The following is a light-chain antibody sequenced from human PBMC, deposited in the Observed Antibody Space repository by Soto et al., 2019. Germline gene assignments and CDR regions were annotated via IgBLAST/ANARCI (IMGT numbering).Light chain of an antibody. CDR3: QQYNTDSHT. Sequence: DIQMTQSPSTLSASVGDRVTITCRASQSISNWLAWYQQKPGKAPKLLIYRASALERGVPSRFTGSGSGTEFTLTISSLQPDDFAIYFCQQYNTDSHTFGRGTRLEIK. CDR2: RAS. CDR1: QSISNW. J-gene: IGKJ5*01. V-gene: IGKV1-5*03.